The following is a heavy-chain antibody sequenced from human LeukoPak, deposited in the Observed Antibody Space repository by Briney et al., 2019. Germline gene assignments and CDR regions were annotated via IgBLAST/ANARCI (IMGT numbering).Heavy chain of an antibody. J-gene: IGHJ3*02. Sequence: SGGSLRLSCAASGFTFSSYSMNWVRQAPGKGLEWVSSISSSSSYIYYADSVKGRFTIPRDNAKNSLYLQMNSLRAEDTAVYYCARDTGSYDYVWGSYRFSAFDIWGQGTMVTVSS. V-gene: IGHV3-21*01. D-gene: IGHD3-16*02. CDR1: GFTFSSYS. CDR3: ARDTGSYDYVWGSYRFSAFDI. CDR2: ISSSSSYI.